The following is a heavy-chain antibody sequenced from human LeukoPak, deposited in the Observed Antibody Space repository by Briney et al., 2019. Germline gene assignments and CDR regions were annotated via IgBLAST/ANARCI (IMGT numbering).Heavy chain of an antibody. D-gene: IGHD5-18*01. Sequence: SETLSLTCTVSGDSINTKSYYWGWIRPPPGKGLEWIGSIYYSGNTYYNPSLKSRVTLSIDTSKNQFSLRLSSVTAADTAVYYCARHSYGTFDYWGQGTLVTVSS. J-gene: IGHJ4*02. CDR3: ARHSYGTFDY. CDR2: IYYSGNT. V-gene: IGHV4-39*01. CDR1: GDSINTKSYY.